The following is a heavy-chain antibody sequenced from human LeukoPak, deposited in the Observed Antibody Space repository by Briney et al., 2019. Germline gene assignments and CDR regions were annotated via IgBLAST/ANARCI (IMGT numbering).Heavy chain of an antibody. CDR3: AGTQAYSSGWYYFDY. J-gene: IGHJ4*02. CDR1: GYSFTSYW. D-gene: IGHD6-19*01. Sequence: HGESLKISCKGSGYSFTSYWIGWVRQMPGKGLEWMGIIYPGDSDTRYSPSFQGQVTISADKSISTAYLQWSSLKASDTAMYYCAGTQAYSSGWYYFDYWGQGTLVTVSS. CDR2: IYPGDSDT. V-gene: IGHV5-51*01.